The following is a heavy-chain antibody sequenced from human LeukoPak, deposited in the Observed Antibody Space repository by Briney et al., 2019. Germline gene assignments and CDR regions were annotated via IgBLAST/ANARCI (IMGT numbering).Heavy chain of an antibody. J-gene: IGHJ4*02. Sequence: PGGSLRLSCAASGFTFNTYAMSCVRQAPGKGLEWISVTSGSGTTYYADSVKGRFTISRDNSKNTVYLQMNSLRAEHTAVYYCAIDRLAWSSGFDYWGQGTLVTVSS. CDR2: TSGSGTT. CDR1: GFTFNTYA. D-gene: IGHD3-10*01. CDR3: AIDRLAWSSGFDY. V-gene: IGHV3-23*01.